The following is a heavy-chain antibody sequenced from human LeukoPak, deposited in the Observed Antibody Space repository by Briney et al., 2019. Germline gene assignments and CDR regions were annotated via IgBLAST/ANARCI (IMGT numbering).Heavy chain of an antibody. D-gene: IGHD3-10*01. Sequence: SETLSLTCTVSGVSISSYYWSWIRQPPGKGLEWIGYIYYSGSTNYNPSLKSRVTISVDTSKNQFSLKLSSVTAADTAVYYCARDFGPGSGWFDPWGQRTLVTVSS. CDR3: ARDFGPGSGWFDP. CDR1: GVSISSYY. CDR2: IYYSGST. V-gene: IGHV4-59*01. J-gene: IGHJ5*02.